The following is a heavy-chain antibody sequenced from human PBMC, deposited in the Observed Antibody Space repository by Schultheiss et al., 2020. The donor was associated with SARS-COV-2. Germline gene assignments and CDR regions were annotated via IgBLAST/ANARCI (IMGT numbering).Heavy chain of an antibody. V-gene: IGHV4-4*02. Sequence: SETLSLTCAVSGGSISSSNWWSWVRQPPGKGLEWIGEIYHSGSTNYNPSLKSRVTISVDKSKNQFSLKLSSVTAADTAVYYCARRSVNWNYLDDYWGQGTLVTVSS. CDR1: GGSISSSNW. CDR2: IYHSGST. J-gene: IGHJ4*02. D-gene: IGHD1-7*01. CDR3: ARRSVNWNYLDDY.